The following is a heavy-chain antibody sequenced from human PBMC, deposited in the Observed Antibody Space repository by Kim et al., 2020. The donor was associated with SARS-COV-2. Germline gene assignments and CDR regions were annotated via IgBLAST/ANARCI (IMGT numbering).Heavy chain of an antibody. J-gene: IGHJ6*02. V-gene: IGHV3-23*01. CDR3: AKRARITMVRGVRGEYYYGMDV. CDR2: ISGSGGST. CDR1: GFTFSSYA. Sequence: GGSLRLSCAASGFTFSSYAMSWVRQAPGKGLEWVSAISGSGGSTSYADSVKGRFTISRDNSKNTLYLQMNSLRAEDTAVYYCAKRARITMVRGVRGEYYYGMDVWGQGTTVTVSS. D-gene: IGHD3-10*01.